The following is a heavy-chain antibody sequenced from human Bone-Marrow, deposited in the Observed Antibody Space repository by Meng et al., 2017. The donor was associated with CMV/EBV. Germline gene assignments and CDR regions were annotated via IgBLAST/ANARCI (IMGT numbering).Heavy chain of an antibody. Sequence: GESLKISCAASGFTFDDYGMSWVRQAPGKGLEWVSGINWNGGSTGYADSVKGRFTISRDNAKNSLYLQMNSLRAEDTALYYCARWIPRKRWLLPGVDYWGQGTLVTVSS. CDR3: ARWIPRKRWLLPGVDY. J-gene: IGHJ4*02. V-gene: IGHV3-20*04. D-gene: IGHD5-24*01. CDR2: INWNGGST. CDR1: GFTFDDYG.